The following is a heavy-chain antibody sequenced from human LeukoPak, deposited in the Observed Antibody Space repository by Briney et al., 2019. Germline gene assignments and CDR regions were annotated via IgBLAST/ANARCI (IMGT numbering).Heavy chain of an antibody. CDR3: AREMVDCTDSSCPNRYYYGMDV. CDR2: VHYSGST. D-gene: IGHD2-8*02. CDR1: GGSISGYY. V-gene: IGHV4-59*01. J-gene: IGHJ6*02. Sequence: SETLSLTCTVSGGSISGYYWSWTRQPPGKGLEGIGYVHYSGSTSYNPSLKSRVTISVDTSKNQFSLKLSSVTAADTAVYYCAREMVDCTDSSCPNRYYYGMDVWGQGTTVTVSS.